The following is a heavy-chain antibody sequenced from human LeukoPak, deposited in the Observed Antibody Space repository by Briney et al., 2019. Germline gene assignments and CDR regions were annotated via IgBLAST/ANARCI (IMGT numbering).Heavy chain of an antibody. D-gene: IGHD3-9*01. CDR1: GFTFSSYA. V-gene: IGHV3-23*01. CDR3: AKALLPVYYMAYYVMDV. Sequence: GGSLRLSCAASGFTFSSYAMSWVRQALGKGLEWVSAISGSGGSTYYADSVKGRFTISRDNSKNTLYLQMNSLRPENTPLFSCAKALLPVYYMAYYVMDVWAKGPTVTSPS. CDR2: ISGSGGST. J-gene: IGHJ6*04.